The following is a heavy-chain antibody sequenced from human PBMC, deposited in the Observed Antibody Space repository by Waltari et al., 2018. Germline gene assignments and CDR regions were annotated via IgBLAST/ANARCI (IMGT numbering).Heavy chain of an antibody. CDR2: IYHSGST. CDR3: ARHMPTPRLWELTTIGGIFDY. V-gene: IGHV4-38-2*01. Sequence: QVQLQESGPGLVKPSETLSLTCAVSGYSISSGYYWGWIRQPPGRGLEWIGSIYHSGSTYYNPSLKSRVTISVDTSKNQFSLKLSSVTAADTAVYYCARHMPTPRLWELTTIGGIFDYWGQGTLVTVSS. CDR1: GYSISSGYY. J-gene: IGHJ4*02. D-gene: IGHD1-26*01.